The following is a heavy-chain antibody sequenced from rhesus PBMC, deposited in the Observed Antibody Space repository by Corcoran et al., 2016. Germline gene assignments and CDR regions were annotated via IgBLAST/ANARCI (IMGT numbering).Heavy chain of an antibody. CDR1: GGSITGYY. CDR3: TRGGGSNRELGGLDS. D-gene: IGHD7-45*01. V-gene: IGHV4-73*01. Sequence: QVKLQQWGGGLVKPSETLSLTCAVYGGSITGYYWSWIRQPPGQGLEWIGNIDGKSASTNNRPSLKNRGTMSKGTSKNQFSRKRSSVIAADTAVYYCTRGGGSNRELGGLDSWGQGVVVTVSS. CDR2: IDGKSAST. J-gene: IGHJ6*01.